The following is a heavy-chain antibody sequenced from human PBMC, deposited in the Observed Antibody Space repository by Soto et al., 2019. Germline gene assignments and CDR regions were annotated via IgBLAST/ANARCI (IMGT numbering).Heavy chain of an antibody. J-gene: IGHJ4*02. V-gene: IGHV1-69*13. Sequence: SVKVSCKTSGGTFNSYAISWVRQAPGQGLEWMGGIIPIFGTADYAQKFQGRVTITADESTSTAYMELSSLRSEDTAVYYCARAPRGNYGYPSYFDYWGQGTLVTVSS. CDR3: ARAPRGNYGYPSYFDY. CDR2: IIPIFGTA. D-gene: IGHD3-10*01. CDR1: GGTFNSYA.